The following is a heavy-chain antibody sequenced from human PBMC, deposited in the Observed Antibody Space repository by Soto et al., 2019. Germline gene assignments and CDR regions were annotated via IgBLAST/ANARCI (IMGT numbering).Heavy chain of an antibody. Sequence: GGYVRLSCAASGFTFSSYSMNWVRQAPGKGLEWVSYISSSSSTIYYADSVKGRFTISRDNAKNSLYLQMNSLRDEDTAVYYYVRDSGYSYGPIDYCGQGTLVTVSS. CDR1: GFTFSSYS. J-gene: IGHJ4*02. CDR2: ISSSSSTI. CDR3: VRDSGYSYGPIDY. D-gene: IGHD5-18*01. V-gene: IGHV3-48*02.